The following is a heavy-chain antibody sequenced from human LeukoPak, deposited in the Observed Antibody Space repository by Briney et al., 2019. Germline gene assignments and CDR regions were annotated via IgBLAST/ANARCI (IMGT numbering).Heavy chain of an antibody. Sequence: GGSLRLSCAASGFTFSSYSMNWVRQAPGKGLEWVSSISSSSSYIYYADSVKGRFTISRDNAKNSLYLQMNSLRAEDTAVYYCAKERTQTTSFDYWGQGTLVTVSS. V-gene: IGHV3-21*01. CDR1: GFTFSSYS. D-gene: IGHD2/OR15-2a*01. CDR3: AKERTQTTSFDY. J-gene: IGHJ4*02. CDR2: ISSSSSYI.